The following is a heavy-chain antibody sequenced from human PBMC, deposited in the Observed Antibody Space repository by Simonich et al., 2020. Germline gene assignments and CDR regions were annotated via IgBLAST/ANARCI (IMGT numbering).Heavy chain of an antibody. CDR3: ARSHIAAAGTGYFQH. J-gene: IGHJ1*01. V-gene: IGHV1-2*02. CDR1: GYTFPGYY. Sequence: QVQLVQSGAEVKKPGASVKVSCKASGYTFPGYYMHWVRQAPGQGHEWMGWINPNSGGTNYAQKFKGRVTITRETSISTAYMELSRLRSDDTAVYYCARSHIAAAGTGYFQHWGQGTLVTVSS. D-gene: IGHD6-13*01. CDR2: INPNSGGT.